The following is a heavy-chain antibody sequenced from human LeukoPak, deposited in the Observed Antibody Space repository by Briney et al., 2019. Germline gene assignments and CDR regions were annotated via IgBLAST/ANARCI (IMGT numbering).Heavy chain of an antibody. CDR3: ARGDFNNCGSSRCYGWFDP. CDR2: INPNSGGT. CDR1: GYTFTAYY. V-gene: IGHV1-2*02. D-gene: IGHD2-2*01. Sequence: ASVKVSCKTSGYTFTAYYMHWVRQAPGQGLEWMGWINPNSGGTNYAQNFQGRVTMTRDTSISTAYMELRRLRSDDTAVYYCARGDFNNCGSSRCYGWFDPWGQGTLVTVSS. J-gene: IGHJ5*02.